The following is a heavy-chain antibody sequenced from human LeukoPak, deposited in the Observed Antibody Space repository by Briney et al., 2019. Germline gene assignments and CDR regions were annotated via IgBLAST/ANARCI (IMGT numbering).Heavy chain of an antibody. Sequence: PGGSLRLSCAASGFTFSSYDMHWVRQATGKGLEWVSAIGTAGDTYYPGSVKGRFTISRENAKNSLYLQMNSLRAGDTAVYYCARALLIGEYYFDYWGQGTLVTVSS. CDR1: GFTFSSYD. V-gene: IGHV3-13*01. J-gene: IGHJ4*02. D-gene: IGHD2-21*01. CDR2: IGTAGDT. CDR3: ARALLIGEYYFDY.